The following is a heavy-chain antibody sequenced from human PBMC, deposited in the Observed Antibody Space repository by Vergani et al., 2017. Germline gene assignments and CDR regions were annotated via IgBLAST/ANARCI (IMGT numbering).Heavy chain of an antibody. V-gene: IGHV3-7*01. CDR2: IKRDGTET. CDR1: GFTFSTYA. CDR3: ARISGGSAPYLHY. Sequence: EVHLLESGGGLRQPGGSLKLSCAASGFTFSTYAMSWVRQVPGKGLEWVASIKRDGTETFYVDSVKGRFTISRDNAKTTLYLQMNSLRDEDRGVYYCARISGGSAPYLHYWGQGTLVTVAS. J-gene: IGHJ1*01. D-gene: IGHD2-15*01.